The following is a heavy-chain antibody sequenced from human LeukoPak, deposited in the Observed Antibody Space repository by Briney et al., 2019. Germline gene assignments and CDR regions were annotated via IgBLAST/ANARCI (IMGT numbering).Heavy chain of an antibody. J-gene: IGHJ4*02. CDR1: GGSFSGYY. D-gene: IGHD3-10*01. V-gene: IGHV4-34*01. CDR3: ASLHYSRFDY. CDR2: IDHSGNT. Sequence: SETLSLTCAVYGGSFSGYYWNWIRQPPGKGLEWIGKIDHSGNTSYSPSLKSRVTISVDTSKNQFSLKLSSVTAADTAVYYCASLHYSRFDYWGQGTLVTVSS.